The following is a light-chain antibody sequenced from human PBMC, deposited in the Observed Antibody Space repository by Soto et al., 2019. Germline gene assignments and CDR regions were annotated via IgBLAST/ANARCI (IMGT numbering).Light chain of an antibody. CDR3: SSYTSGSTLMV. J-gene: IGLJ2*01. Sequence: QSALTQPASVSGSPGQSITISCTGTSSDVGGYNYVSWYQQHPGKAPKLMIYDVSNRPSGVSNRFSGSKSGNTASLTISGLQAEDEADYYCSSYTSGSTLMVFGGGTKLTFL. V-gene: IGLV2-14*01. CDR2: DVS. CDR1: SSDVGGYNY.